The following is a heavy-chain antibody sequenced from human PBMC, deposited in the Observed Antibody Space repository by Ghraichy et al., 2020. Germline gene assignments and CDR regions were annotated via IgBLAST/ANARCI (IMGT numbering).Heavy chain of an antibody. CDR1: GYTLTELS. V-gene: IGHV1-24*01. CDR2: FDPEDGET. CDR3: ATSTAVTTRDYYYYYGMDV. D-gene: IGHD4-11*01. J-gene: IGHJ6*02. Sequence: ASVKVSCKVSGYTLTELSMHWVRQAPGKGLEWMGGFDPEDGETIYAQKFQGRVTMTEDTSTDTAYMELSSLRSEDTAVYYCATSTAVTTRDYYYYYGMDVWGQGTTVTVSS.